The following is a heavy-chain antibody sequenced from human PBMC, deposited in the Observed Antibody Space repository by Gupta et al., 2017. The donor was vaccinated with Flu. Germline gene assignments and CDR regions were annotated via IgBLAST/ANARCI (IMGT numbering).Heavy chain of an antibody. J-gene: IGHJ4*02. CDR1: GFTLSSYA. Sequence: EVQLLESGGGLVQPGGSLRLSCAASGFTLSSYAMSWVRQAPGKGLEWVSVTGGSGGSAYYADSVKGRFTISRDNSKNTLYLQMNSLRAEDTAVYYCAKEKDSSGWYIDHWGQGTLVTVSS. CDR2: TGGSGGSA. V-gene: IGHV3-23*01. D-gene: IGHD6-19*01. CDR3: AKEKDSSGWYIDH.